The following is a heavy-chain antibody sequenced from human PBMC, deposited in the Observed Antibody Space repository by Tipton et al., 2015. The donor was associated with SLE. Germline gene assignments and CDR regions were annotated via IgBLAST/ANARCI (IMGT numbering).Heavy chain of an antibody. Sequence: QLVQSGAEVKKPGSSVKVSCKASGVTLSSYALNWVRQAPGQGLEWMGGIIPIFGTINYAQNFQGRVSITTDESTSTVYMELSSLRSEDTAVYYCARLGRKDVYALYRSGYWFDPWGQGTLVTVSS. CDR1: GVTLSSYA. CDR3: ARLGRKDVYALYRSGYWFDP. J-gene: IGHJ5*02. CDR2: IIPIFGTI. V-gene: IGHV1-69*05. D-gene: IGHD6-25*01.